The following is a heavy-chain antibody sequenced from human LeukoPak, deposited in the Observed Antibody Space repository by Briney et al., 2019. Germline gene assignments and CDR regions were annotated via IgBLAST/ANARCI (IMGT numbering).Heavy chain of an antibody. CDR3: ARDTHTRYYYGADV. J-gene: IGHJ6*02. CDR2: INHSGST. Sequence: SETLSLTCAAYGGSFSGYYWSWIRQPPGKGLEWIGEINHSGSTNYNPSLKSRVTISVDTSKNQFSLKLSSVTAADTAVYYCARDTHTRYYYGADVWGQGTTVTVS. D-gene: IGHD1-1*01. V-gene: IGHV4-34*01. CDR1: GGSFSGYY.